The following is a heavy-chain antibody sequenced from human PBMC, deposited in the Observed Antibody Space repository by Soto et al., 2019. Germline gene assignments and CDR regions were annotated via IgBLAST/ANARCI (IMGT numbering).Heavy chain of an antibody. CDR3: AKVGDDYGGNLDY. Sequence: ASVKVSCKASGYMFDNYYIHWVRQTPGQGLQWIGVINPSRGLTTYAQKFQGRVSMTRDTSTTTVFMELTSLRAEDTVVYYCAKVGDDYGGNLDYWGQGTLVTVSS. V-gene: IGHV1-46*02. D-gene: IGHD4-17*01. CDR2: INPSRGLT. CDR1: GYMFDNYY. J-gene: IGHJ4*02.